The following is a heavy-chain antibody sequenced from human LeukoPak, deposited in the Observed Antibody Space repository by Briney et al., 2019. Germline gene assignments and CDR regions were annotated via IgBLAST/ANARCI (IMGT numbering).Heavy chain of an antibody. V-gene: IGHV5-10-1*01. J-gene: IGHJ4*02. CDR2: IDPSDSYT. Sequence: GESLRTSCKGSGYRFTSYCISWVRQMHGKGLEWMGRIDPSDSYTNYSPSFQGHVTISADKSISTAYLQWSSLKASDTAMYYCARARGWYGGVDYWGQGTLVTVSS. CDR3: ARARGWYGGVDY. CDR1: GYRFTSYC. D-gene: IGHD6-19*01.